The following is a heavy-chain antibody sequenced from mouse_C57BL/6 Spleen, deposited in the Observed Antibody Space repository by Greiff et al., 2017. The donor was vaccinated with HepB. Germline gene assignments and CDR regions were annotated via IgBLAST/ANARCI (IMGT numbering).Heavy chain of an antibody. D-gene: IGHD4-1*01. Sequence: EVHLVESGGDLVKPGGSLKLSCAASGFTFSSYGMSWVRQTPDKRLEWVATISSGGSYTYYPDSVKGRFTIARDNAKNTLYLQMSSLKSEDTAMYYCARGELGRYFDVWGTGTTVTVSS. CDR1: GFTFSSYG. CDR3: ARGELGRYFDV. CDR2: ISSGGSYT. J-gene: IGHJ1*03. V-gene: IGHV5-6*01.